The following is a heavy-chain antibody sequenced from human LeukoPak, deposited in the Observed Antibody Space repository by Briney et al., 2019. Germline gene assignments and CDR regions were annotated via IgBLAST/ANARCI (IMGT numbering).Heavy chain of an antibody. V-gene: IGHV5-51*01. CDR1: GYSFTNYW. CDR3: ARLGFSYCSGGACSRFDY. Sequence: GESLKISCKGSGYSFTNYWIAWVRRMPGKGLEWMGIIYPGDSHTRYGPPFQGQVTISADKSISTAYLQWSSLKASDTAMYYCARLGFSYCSGGACSRFDYWGQGTLVTVSS. J-gene: IGHJ4*02. D-gene: IGHD2-15*01. CDR2: IYPGDSHT.